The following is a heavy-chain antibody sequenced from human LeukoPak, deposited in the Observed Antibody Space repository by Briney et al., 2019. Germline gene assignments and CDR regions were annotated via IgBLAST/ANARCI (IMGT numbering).Heavy chain of an antibody. Sequence: GASVKVSCKASGGTFSSYAISWVRQAPGQGLEWMGGIIPIFGTANYAQKFQGRVTITADESTSTAYMELSSLRSEDTAVYYCARGLLGTTVTPTGGYNWFDPWGQGTLVTVSS. CDR1: GGTFSSYA. CDR3: ARGLLGTTVTPTGGYNWFDP. V-gene: IGHV1-69*13. CDR2: IIPIFGTA. J-gene: IGHJ5*02. D-gene: IGHD4-17*01.